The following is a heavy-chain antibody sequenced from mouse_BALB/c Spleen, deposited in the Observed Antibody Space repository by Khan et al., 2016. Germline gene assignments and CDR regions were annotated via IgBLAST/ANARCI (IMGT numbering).Heavy chain of an antibody. CDR2: ISPGDGDT. J-gene: IGHJ2*01. CDR1: GYVFSNYW. D-gene: IGHD2-10*02. Sequence: QVQLKQSGAELVRPGSSVKISCKASGYVFSNYWTNWVKQRSGQGLEWIGQISPGDGDTNYNGTFQGKARLTADKSSSTAYMQLSSLTSEDSAVYFYARVEYGNLDYWGQGTTLTVSS. V-gene: IGHV1-80*01. CDR3: ARVEYGNLDY.